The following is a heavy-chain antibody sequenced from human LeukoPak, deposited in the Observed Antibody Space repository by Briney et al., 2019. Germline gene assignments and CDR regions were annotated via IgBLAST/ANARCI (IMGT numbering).Heavy chain of an antibody. CDR3: VRVDTSMGYDY. CDR2: INPNSGGT. V-gene: IGHV1-2*02. Sequence: ASVKVSCKASGYTFTGYHIHWVRQAPGQGLEWMGWINPNSGGTNYAQKFQGRVTMTRDTSISTVYMELSRLKSDDTAVYYCVRVDTSMGYDYWGQGTQVTVSS. D-gene: IGHD5-18*01. J-gene: IGHJ4*02. CDR1: GYTFTGYH.